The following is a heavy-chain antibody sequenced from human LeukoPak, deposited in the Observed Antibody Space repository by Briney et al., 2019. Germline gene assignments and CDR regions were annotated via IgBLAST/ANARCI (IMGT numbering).Heavy chain of an antibody. Sequence: GGSLRLSCAASGFTFSSYSMNWVRQAPGKGLEWVSSISSSSSYIYYADSVKGRFTISRDNAKNSLYLQMNSLRAEDTAVYYCARLGPLGEYYDSSGYYYPAAFDIWGQGTMVTVSS. CDR3: ARLGPLGEYYDSSGYYYPAAFDI. CDR1: GFTFSSYS. D-gene: IGHD3-22*01. J-gene: IGHJ3*02. V-gene: IGHV3-21*01. CDR2: ISSSSSYI.